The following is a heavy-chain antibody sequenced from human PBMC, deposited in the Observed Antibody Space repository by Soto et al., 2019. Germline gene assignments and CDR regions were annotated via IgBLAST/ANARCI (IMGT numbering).Heavy chain of an antibody. CDR3: ARMRPYCSGGSCYSAWFDP. D-gene: IGHD2-15*01. CDR1: GYTFTSYY. J-gene: IGHJ5*02. CDR2: INPSGGST. V-gene: IGHV1-46*03. Sequence: ASVKVSCKASGYTFTSYYMHWVRQAPGQGLEWMGIINPSGGSTSYAQKFQGRVTMTRDTSTSTVYMELSSLRSEDTAVYYCARMRPYCSGGSCYSAWFDPWGQGTLVTVSS.